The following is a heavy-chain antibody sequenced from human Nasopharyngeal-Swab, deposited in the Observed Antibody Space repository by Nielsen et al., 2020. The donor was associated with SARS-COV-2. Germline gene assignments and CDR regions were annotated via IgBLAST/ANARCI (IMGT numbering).Heavy chain of an antibody. J-gene: IGHJ6*03. Sequence: GGSLRLSCAAPGFTFSSYAMHWVRQAPGKGLEWVAVISYDGSNKYYADSVKGRFTISRDNSKNTLYLQMNSLRAEDTALYYCAKLPTAMDETYMDVWGKGTTVTVSS. V-gene: IGHV3-30*04. CDR2: ISYDGSNK. CDR1: GFTFSSYA. D-gene: IGHD5-18*01. CDR3: AKLPTAMDETYMDV.